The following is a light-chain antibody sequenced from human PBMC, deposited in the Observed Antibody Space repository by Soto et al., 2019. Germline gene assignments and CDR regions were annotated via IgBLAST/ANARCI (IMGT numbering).Light chain of an antibody. Sequence: DIQMTQSPSSLSASVGDRVAITCRTSQNINRYLNWYQQKPGKAPKLLIYSASSLQSGVPSRFSGSGSGTDFTLTITSLQPEDFASYYCQQSYSSPITFGQGTRLENK. CDR2: SAS. J-gene: IGKJ5*01. CDR3: QQSYSSPIT. V-gene: IGKV1-39*01. CDR1: QNINRY.